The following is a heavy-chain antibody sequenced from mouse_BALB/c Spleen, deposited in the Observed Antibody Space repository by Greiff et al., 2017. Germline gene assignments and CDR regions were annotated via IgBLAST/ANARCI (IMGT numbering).Heavy chain of an antibody. Sequence: EVQLQESGAELVKPGASVKLSCTASGFNIKDTYMHWVKQRPEQGLEWIGRIDPANGNTKYDPKFQGKATITADTSSNTAYLQLSSLTSEDTAVYYCAPIYYDYDGDVFAYWGQGTLVTVSA. J-gene: IGHJ3*01. CDR1: GFNIKDTY. V-gene: IGHV14-3*02. D-gene: IGHD2-4*01. CDR2: IDPANGNT. CDR3: APIYYDYDGDVFAY.